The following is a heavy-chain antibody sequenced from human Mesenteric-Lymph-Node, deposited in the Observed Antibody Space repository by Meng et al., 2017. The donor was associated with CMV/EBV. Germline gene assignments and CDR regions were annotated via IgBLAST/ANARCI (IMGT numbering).Heavy chain of an antibody. CDR2: VSAHNGNT. CDR1: GYTFINYG. V-gene: IGHV1-18*01. CDR3: ARGGRVYYDSSGYYPYYYYYGMDV. J-gene: IGHJ6*02. D-gene: IGHD3-22*01. Sequence: ASVKVSCKASGYTFINYGISWLRQAPGQGLEWMGWVSAHNGNTKYSQKFQDRVTMTTHTSTSTAYMELRSLTSDDTAVYYCARGGRVYYDSSGYYPYYYYYGMDVWGQGTTVTVSS.